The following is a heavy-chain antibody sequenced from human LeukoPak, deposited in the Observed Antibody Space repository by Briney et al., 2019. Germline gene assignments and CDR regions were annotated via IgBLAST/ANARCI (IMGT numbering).Heavy chain of an antibody. CDR3: ARLFGDYDLAANHAFDI. CDR2: IYTSGST. J-gene: IGHJ3*02. D-gene: IGHD4-17*01. V-gene: IGHV4-61*02. Sequence: SQTLSLTCTVSGGSISSGSYYWSWIRQPAGKGLEWIGRIYTSGSTNYNPSLKSRVTISVDTSKNQFSLKLSSVTAADTAVYYCARLFGDYDLAANHAFDIWGQGTLVTVSS. CDR1: GGSISSGSYY.